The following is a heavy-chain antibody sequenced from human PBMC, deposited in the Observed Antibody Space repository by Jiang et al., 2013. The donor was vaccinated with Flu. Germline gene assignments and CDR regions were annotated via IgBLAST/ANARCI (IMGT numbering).Heavy chain of an antibody. D-gene: IGHD6-19*01. Sequence: GLVKPSETLSLTCTVSGGSVSSTYYWGWIRQPPGKGLEWIGNIYYSGTTNYNPSLKSRVTMSVDTSKNQFSLKLSSVTAADTAVYYCTRTGFSSGWYEAALGYWGQGTLVTVSS. J-gene: IGHJ4*02. CDR2: IYYSGTT. V-gene: IGHV4-39*01. CDR1: GGSVSSTYY. CDR3: TRTGFSSGWYEAALGY.